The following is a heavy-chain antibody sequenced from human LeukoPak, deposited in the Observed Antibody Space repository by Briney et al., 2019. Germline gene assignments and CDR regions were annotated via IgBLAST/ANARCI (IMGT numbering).Heavy chain of an antibody. CDR1: GFTFSSYG. CDR3: ATDRAIGYSYGGIDY. D-gene: IGHD5-18*01. Sequence: PGRSLRLSCAASGFTFSSYGMHWVRQAPGKGLEWVAVISYDGSNTYYADSVKGRFTISRDNSKDTLYLQMNSLRAEDTALYYCATDRAIGYSYGGIDYWGQGALVTVSS. V-gene: IGHV3-30*03. CDR2: ISYDGSNT. J-gene: IGHJ4*02.